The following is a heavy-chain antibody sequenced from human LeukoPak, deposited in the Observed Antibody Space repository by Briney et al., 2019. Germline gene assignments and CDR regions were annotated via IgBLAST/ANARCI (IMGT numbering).Heavy chain of an antibody. CDR3: ASGVAGTSFDWLLSFDY. V-gene: IGHV1-46*04. D-gene: IGHD3-9*01. CDR1: GYTFTGYY. J-gene: IGHJ4*02. Sequence: ASVTVSCKASGYTFTGYYMHWLRQAPGQGLEWMGIINPSGGSTNYAQKLQGRVTMTRDMSTSTVYMELSSLRSEDTAVYYCASGVAGTSFDWLLSFDYWGQGTLVTVSS. CDR2: INPSGGST.